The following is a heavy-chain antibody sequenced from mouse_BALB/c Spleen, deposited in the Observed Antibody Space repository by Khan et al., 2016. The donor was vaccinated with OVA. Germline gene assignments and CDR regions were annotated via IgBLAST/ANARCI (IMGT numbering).Heavy chain of an antibody. D-gene: IGHD2-14*01. CDR2: VNPNNGNT. CDR3: ARGYDFFAY. CDR1: GYSFTVYY. V-gene: IGHV1-26*01. J-gene: IGHJ3*01. Sequence: IQLVQSGPDLVKPGASVKISCKASGYSFTVYYMSWVKQSHGKSPEWIGRVNPNNGNTNYNQKFKDKAILTVDKSSNTAYMELRSLTSEDSAVYYCARGYDFFAYWGRGTLVTVSA.